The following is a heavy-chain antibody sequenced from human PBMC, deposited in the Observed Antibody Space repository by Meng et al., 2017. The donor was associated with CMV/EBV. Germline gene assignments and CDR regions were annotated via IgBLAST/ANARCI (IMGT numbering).Heavy chain of an antibody. Sequence: ASVKVSCKASGYTFTSYGISWVRQAPGQGLEWMGWISAYNGNTNYAQKLQGRVTMTTDTSTSTAYMELRSLRSDGTAVYYCARDDLRKGIRLRNYYYGMDVWGQGTTVTVSS. D-gene: IGHD3-3*02. CDR1: GYTFTSYG. CDR3: ARDDLRKGIRLRNYYYGMDV. J-gene: IGHJ6*02. CDR2: ISAYNGNT. V-gene: IGHV1-18*01.